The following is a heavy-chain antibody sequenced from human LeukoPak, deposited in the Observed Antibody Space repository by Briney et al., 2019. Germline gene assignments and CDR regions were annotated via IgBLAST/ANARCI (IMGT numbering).Heavy chain of an antibody. D-gene: IGHD3-22*01. CDR1: GFTVSSNY. CDR3: ARGPNTYYYDSSGYLYFDY. CDR2: ICSGGST. Sequence: GGSLRLSCAASGFTVSSNYMSWVRQAPGKGLEWVSVICSGGSTYYADSVKGRFTISRDNSKNTLYLQMNSLRAEDTAVYYCARGPNTYYYDSSGYLYFDYWGQGTLVTVSS. V-gene: IGHV3-66*01. J-gene: IGHJ4*02.